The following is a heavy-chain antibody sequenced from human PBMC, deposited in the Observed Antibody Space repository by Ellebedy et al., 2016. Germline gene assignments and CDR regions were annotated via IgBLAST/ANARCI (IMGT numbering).Heavy chain of an antibody. V-gene: IGHV4-59*02. CDR3: ARQGGDCSSTRCYTIDY. CDR1: GGPVSSYY. D-gene: IGHD2-2*02. CDR2: ISYNGST. Sequence: SETLSLTCTVSGGPVSSYYWTWIRQPPGKGLEWIGSISYNGSTNYSPSLKRRLAISVDTSKNQFSLKLTSVTAADTAFYYCARQGGDCSSTRCYTIDYWGQGTLVTVSS. J-gene: IGHJ4*02.